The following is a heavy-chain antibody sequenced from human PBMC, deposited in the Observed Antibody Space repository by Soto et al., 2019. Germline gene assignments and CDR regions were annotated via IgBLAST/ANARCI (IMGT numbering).Heavy chain of an antibody. CDR2: INHSGST. Sequence: QVQLQQWGAGLLKPSETLSLICAVYGGSFSGYYWSWIRQPPGKGLEWIGEINHSGSTNYNPSLKSRVTISVDTSKNQFSLKLSSVTAADTAVYYCARGGGDYGGYYFDSWGQGTLVTVSS. V-gene: IGHV4-34*01. J-gene: IGHJ4*02. CDR3: ARGGGDYGGYYFDS. D-gene: IGHD4-17*01. CDR1: GGSFSGYY.